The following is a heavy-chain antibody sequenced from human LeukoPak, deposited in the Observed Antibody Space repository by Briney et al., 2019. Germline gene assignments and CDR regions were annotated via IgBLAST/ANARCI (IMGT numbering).Heavy chain of an antibody. J-gene: IGHJ5*02. Sequence: PSETLSLTCTVSGGSISSSSYYWGWIRQPPGKGLGWIGSIYYSGSTYYNPSLKSRVTISVDTSKNQFSLKLSSVTAADTAVYYCARRPYYDFWSGYRFDPWGQGTLVTVSS. CDR3: ARRPYYDFWSGYRFDP. D-gene: IGHD3-3*01. V-gene: IGHV4-39*01. CDR1: GGSISSSSYY. CDR2: IYYSGST.